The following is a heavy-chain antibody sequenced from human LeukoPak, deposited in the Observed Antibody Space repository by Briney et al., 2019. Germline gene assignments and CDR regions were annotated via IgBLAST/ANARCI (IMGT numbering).Heavy chain of an antibody. CDR2: IYYSGST. CDR1: GGSISSSSYY. V-gene: IGHV4-39*07. D-gene: IGHD1-26*01. Sequence: SETLSLTCTVSGGSISSSSYYWGWIRQPPGKGLKWIGSIYYSGSTYHNPSLNSRVTISVDTSKNQFSLKLSSVTAADTAVYYCATTTIRLGYWGQGTLATVSS. J-gene: IGHJ4*02. CDR3: ATTTIRLGY.